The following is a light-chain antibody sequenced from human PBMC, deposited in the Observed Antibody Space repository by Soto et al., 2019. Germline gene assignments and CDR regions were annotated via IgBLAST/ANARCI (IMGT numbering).Light chain of an antibody. CDR1: QNLLYSSNNKNY. Sequence: DIVMTQSPDSLAVSLGERATINCKSSQNLLYSSNNKNYLAWYQQKPGQPPKLLIYWASTRESGVPDRFSGSGSGTDFTLAISNLQAEDVAVYYCQQYYSTPRTFGQGTKVDIK. CDR2: WAS. CDR3: QQYYSTPRT. J-gene: IGKJ2*01. V-gene: IGKV4-1*01.